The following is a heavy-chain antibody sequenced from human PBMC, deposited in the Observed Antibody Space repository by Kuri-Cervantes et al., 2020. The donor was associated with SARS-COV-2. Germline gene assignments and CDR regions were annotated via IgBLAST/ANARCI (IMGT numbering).Heavy chain of an antibody. D-gene: IGHD6-19*01. CDR3: ARARSSGWEDDAFDI. V-gene: IGHV4-34*01. Sequence: SETLSLTCAVYGGSFRGYYWSWIRQPPGKGLEWIGEINHSGSTNYNPSLKSRVTISVDTSKNQFSLKLSSVTAADTAVYYCARARSSGWEDDAFDIWGQGTMVTVSS. CDR1: GGSFRGYY. CDR2: INHSGST. J-gene: IGHJ3*02.